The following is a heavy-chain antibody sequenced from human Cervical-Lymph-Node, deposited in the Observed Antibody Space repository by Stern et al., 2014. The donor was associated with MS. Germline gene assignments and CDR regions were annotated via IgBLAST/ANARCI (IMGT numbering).Heavy chain of an antibody. CDR3: VRGLSGYDYWYFDL. Sequence: VQLVESGAEVKKPGSSVTVSCQASGGTFHNFAISWVRQVPGQGYEWLAGIMPTFDSTNFAHKFRHRVTITADKSSNTVYMELSSLTSDDTAMYYCVRGLSGYDYWYFDLWGRGTLITVSS. CDR1: GGTFHNFA. CDR2: IMPTFDST. J-gene: IGHJ2*01. D-gene: IGHD5-12*01. V-gene: IGHV1-69*06.